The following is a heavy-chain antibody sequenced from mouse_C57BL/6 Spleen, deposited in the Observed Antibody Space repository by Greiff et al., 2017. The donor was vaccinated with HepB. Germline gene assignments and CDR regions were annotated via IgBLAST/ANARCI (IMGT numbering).Heavy chain of an antibody. J-gene: IGHJ4*01. V-gene: IGHV1-9*01. D-gene: IGHD2-2*01. Sequence: QVQLQQSGAELMKPGASVKLSCKATGYTFTGYWIEWVKQRPGHGLEWIGEILPGSGSTNYNEKFKGKATLTADTSANTAYMQLSSLTTEDAAIYYCARYYYGYDYYAMDYWGQGTSVTVSS. CDR1: GYTFTGYW. CDR3: ARYYYGYDYYAMDY. CDR2: ILPGSGST.